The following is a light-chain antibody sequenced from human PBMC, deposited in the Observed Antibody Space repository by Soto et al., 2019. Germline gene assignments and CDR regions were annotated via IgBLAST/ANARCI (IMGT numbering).Light chain of an antibody. V-gene: IGLV6-57*04. CDR3: QSYDSNTVV. CDR1: SGAIASNS. J-gene: IGLJ2*01. CDR2: EDN. Sequence: NFMLTQPHSVSESPGKTVIISCTRSSGAIASNSVQWYQQRPGSAPSTVIYEDNQRPSGVPDRFSGSTDGSSNSASLTISGLQTEDEADYYCQSYDSNTVVFGGGTKPTVL.